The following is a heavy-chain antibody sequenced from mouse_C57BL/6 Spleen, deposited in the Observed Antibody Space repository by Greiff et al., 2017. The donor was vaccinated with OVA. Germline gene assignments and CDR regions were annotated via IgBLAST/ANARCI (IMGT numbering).Heavy chain of an antibody. J-gene: IGHJ2*01. V-gene: IGHV14-2*01. CDR3: ARDWVTTVVATSDYFDY. CDR2: IDPEDGET. CDR1: GFNIKDYY. Sequence: EVQLQESGAELVKPGASVKLSCTASGFNIKDYYMHWVKQRTEQGLEWIGRIDPEDGETKYAPKFQGKATITADTSSNTAYLQLSSLTSEDTAVYYCARDWVTTVVATSDYFDYWGQGTTLTVSS. D-gene: IGHD1-1*01.